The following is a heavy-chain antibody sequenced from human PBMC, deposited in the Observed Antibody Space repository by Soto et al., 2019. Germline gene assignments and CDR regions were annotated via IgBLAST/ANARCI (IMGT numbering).Heavy chain of an antibody. Sequence: QVQLRESGPGLVKSSETQSLTCTVSGGSVSSGSYYWSWIRQPPGKGLEWIGYIYYSGSTNYNPSLKSRVTISVDTSKNQFSLKLNSVTAADTAVYYCASYSSGWYDVSYWGQGTLVTVSS. J-gene: IGHJ4*02. CDR2: IYYSGST. CDR3: ASYSSGWYDVSY. V-gene: IGHV4-61*01. D-gene: IGHD6-19*01. CDR1: GGSVSSGSYY.